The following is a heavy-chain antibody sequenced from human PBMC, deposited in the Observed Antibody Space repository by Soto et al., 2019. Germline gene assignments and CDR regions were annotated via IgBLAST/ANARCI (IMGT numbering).Heavy chain of an antibody. CDR3: ARSYDYQIATCNGYCNDV. D-gene: IGHD5-12*01. CDR2: IYYSGST. J-gene: IGHJ6*02. CDR1: GGSISSGGYY. Sequence: LSLTCTVSGGSISSGGYYWRWIRQHSGKGLESLGYIYYSGSTYYNPSLKSRVTISVDTSKNQFSLKLSSVAAADTAAFYSARSYDYQIATCNGYCNDVWGQGTTVTVS. V-gene: IGHV4-31*03.